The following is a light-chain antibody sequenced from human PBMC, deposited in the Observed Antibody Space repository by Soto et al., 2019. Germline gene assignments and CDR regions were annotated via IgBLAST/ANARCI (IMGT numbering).Light chain of an antibody. CDR2: WAS. CDR1: QSVLYSSNNKNY. Sequence: DIVMTQSPDSLAVSLGERATINCKSSQSVLYSSNNKNYLAWYQQKPGQPPKLLIYWASTRESGVPDRFSGGESGTDFTLTSSSLQAEDVAVYYCQQYYRPWTFGQGTKVEIK. V-gene: IGKV4-1*01. J-gene: IGKJ1*01. CDR3: QQYYRPWT.